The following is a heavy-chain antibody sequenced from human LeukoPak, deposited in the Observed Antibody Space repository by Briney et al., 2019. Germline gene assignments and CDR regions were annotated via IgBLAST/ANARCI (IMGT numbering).Heavy chain of an antibody. CDR2: VSVSGDST. CDR1: GVTFISYA. V-gene: IGHV3-23*01. D-gene: IGHD2-21*02. Sequence: GGSLRLSCAASGVTFISYAMSWVRQASRKGLEWVSSVSVSGDSTYYADSVKGRFTISRDNSKNTLYLQMNSLRAEDTAVYYCAKRVVVTATKYFDYWGQGALVTVSS. CDR3: AKRVVVTATKYFDY. J-gene: IGHJ4*02.